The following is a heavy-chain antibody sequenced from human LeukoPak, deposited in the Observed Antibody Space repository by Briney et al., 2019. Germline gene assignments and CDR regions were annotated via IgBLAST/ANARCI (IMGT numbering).Heavy chain of an antibody. Sequence: GSLRLSCAASGFTFSSYAMHWVRQAPGKGLEWVAVISYDGSNKYYADSVKGRFTISRDNSKKTLYLQMNSLRAEDTAVYYCARDESSDFWGQGTLVTVSS. CDR1: GFTFSSYA. CDR3: ARDESSDF. V-gene: IGHV3-30*04. J-gene: IGHJ4*02. CDR2: ISYDGSNK.